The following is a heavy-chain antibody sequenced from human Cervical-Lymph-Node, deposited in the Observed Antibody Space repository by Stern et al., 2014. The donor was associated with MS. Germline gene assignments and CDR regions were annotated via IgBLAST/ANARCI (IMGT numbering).Heavy chain of an antibody. CDR1: GFSLTTPGMR. CDR3: ARADRELHDAFDV. D-gene: IGHD1-26*01. V-gene: IGHV2-70*04. J-gene: IGHJ3*01. Sequence: QITLKESGPALVKPTQTLTLTCTVSGFSLTTPGMRVTWIRQPPGKALEWLGPIDWDDDTFYNSSLKTRLTISRDTSKDQVILTMADMDPADTATYYCARADRELHDAFDVWGQGTMVTVSS. CDR2: IDWDDDT.